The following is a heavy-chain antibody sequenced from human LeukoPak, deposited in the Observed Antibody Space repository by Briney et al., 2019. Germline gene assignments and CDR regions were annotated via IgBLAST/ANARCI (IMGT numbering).Heavy chain of an antibody. CDR1: GDSVSSNSAA. CDR2: TYYRSKWYN. V-gene: IGHV6-1*01. D-gene: IGHD6-13*01. Sequence: SQTLSLTCAISGDSVSSNSAAWNWIRQSPSRGLEWLGRTYYRSKWYNDYAVSVKSRITINPDTSKNQFSLQLNSVTPEDTAVYHCASSGAAQNWFDPWGQGTLVTVSS. CDR3: ASSGAAQNWFDP. J-gene: IGHJ5*02.